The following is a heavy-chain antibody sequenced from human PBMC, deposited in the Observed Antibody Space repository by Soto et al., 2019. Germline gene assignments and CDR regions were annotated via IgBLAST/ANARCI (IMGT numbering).Heavy chain of an antibody. CDR3: ARDLDGSGSYYTDY. V-gene: IGHV1-18*01. D-gene: IGHD3-10*01. Sequence: ASVRVSCKASGYVFIGYGISWVRQAPGQGLEWMGWISRHNGNTNYAQKFQGRVTMTTDASTSTAYMELRSLRSDDTAVYYCARDLDGSGSYYTDYWGQGTLVTVSS. CDR1: GYVFIGYG. J-gene: IGHJ4*02. CDR2: ISRHNGNT.